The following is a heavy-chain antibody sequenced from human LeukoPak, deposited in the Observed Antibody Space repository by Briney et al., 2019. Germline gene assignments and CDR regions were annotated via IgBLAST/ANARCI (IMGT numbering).Heavy chain of an antibody. CDR3: AREAFYYDSSGALPN. CDR1: GGSISSSSYY. Sequence: SETLSLTCTVSGGSISSSSYYWGWIRQPPGKGLEWIGSIYYSGSTYYNPSLKSRVTISVDTSKNQFSLKLSSVTAADTAVYYCAREAFYYDSSGALPNWGQGTLVTVSS. J-gene: IGHJ4*02. V-gene: IGHV4-39*07. CDR2: IYYSGST. D-gene: IGHD3-22*01.